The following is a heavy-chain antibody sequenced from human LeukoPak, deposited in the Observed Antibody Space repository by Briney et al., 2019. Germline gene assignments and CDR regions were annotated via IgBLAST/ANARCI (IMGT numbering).Heavy chain of an antibody. CDR1: GGSIISSNYY. V-gene: IGHV4-39*01. CDR3: ASTLRFLPYRRFDY. J-gene: IGHJ4*02. CDR2: IYQSGSVSS. D-gene: IGHD3-3*01. Sequence: SETLSLTCSVSGGSIISSNYYWGWIRQPPGKGLEWIVSIYQSGSVSSYYNPSLNSRVTISGDTSKNQFFLRLSSVTAADTAVYYCASTLRFLPYRRFDYWGQGTLVTVPS.